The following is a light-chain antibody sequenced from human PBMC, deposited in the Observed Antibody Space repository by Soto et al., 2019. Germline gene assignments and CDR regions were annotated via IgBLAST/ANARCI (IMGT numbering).Light chain of an antibody. CDR2: GAS. V-gene: IGKV1-39*01. Sequence: DIQMTQSPSSLSASVGDRVTITCRTSQSIINFLNWYQQKPGKAPNLLIYGASSLRSGVPSRFSGSGSETDFTLTISSLQPEDFATYYCQQSYSSHRTFGQGTKVDIK. CDR1: QSIINF. J-gene: IGKJ1*01. CDR3: QQSYSSHRT.